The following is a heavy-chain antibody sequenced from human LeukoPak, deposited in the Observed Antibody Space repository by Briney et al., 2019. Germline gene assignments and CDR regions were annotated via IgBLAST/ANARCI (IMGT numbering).Heavy chain of an antibody. CDR3: AKGQQRYYYDSSGYTFDY. CDR2: FSGDGGST. V-gene: IGHV3-43*02. CDR1: GFPLDDYA. J-gene: IGHJ4*02. D-gene: IGHD3-22*01. Sequence: GGPLRLPCEASGFPLDDYAMHGSRQAPGRGLNWVSLFSGDGGSTYYADSVKGRFTISRDNSKNSLYLQMNSLRTEDTALYYCAKGQQRYYYDSSGYTFDYWGQGTLVTVSS.